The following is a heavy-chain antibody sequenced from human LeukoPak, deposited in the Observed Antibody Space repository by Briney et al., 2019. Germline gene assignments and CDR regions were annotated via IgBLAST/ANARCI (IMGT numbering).Heavy chain of an antibody. CDR1: GFSFTIYD. V-gene: IGHV3-48*03. J-gene: IGHJ4*02. CDR2: ISGGGDII. CDR3: TREGTWDDFDY. Sequence: GGSLRLSCAASGFSFTIYDMNWVRQPPGKGLEWVSFISGGGDIIYYADSVKGRFTISRDNAKNSLSLQMNSLRAEDTALYYCTREGTWDDFDYWGQGTRVTVSS. D-gene: IGHD1-1*01.